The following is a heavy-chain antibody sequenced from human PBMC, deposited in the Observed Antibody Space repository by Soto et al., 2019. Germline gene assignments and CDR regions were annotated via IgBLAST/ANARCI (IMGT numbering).Heavy chain of an antibody. Sequence: QVQLVQSGAEVKKPGSSVKVSCKASGGTFSSYAISWVRQAPGQGLEWMGGIIPIFGTANYAQKFQGRVTITADESTSIAYRELSSLRSEDTAVYYCARGEITTVVMGSTFDYWGQGTLVTVSS. V-gene: IGHV1-69*12. CDR2: IIPIFGTA. J-gene: IGHJ4*02. CDR1: GGTFSSYA. D-gene: IGHD4-17*01. CDR3: ARGEITTVVMGSTFDY.